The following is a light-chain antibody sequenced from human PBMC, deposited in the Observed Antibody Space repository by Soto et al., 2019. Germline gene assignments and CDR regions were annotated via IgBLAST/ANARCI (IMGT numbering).Light chain of an antibody. CDR3: QQYNNWPWT. J-gene: IGKJ1*01. CDR1: QTVRSN. V-gene: IGKV3-15*01. CDR2: GAS. Sequence: RVMTQSPDTLSVSPGERATLSCRASQTVRSNLAWYQQKTGQAPRLLINGASTRATDIPARFSGSGSGTEFTLIISSLQSEDFAVYYCQQYNNWPWTFGQGTKVDIK.